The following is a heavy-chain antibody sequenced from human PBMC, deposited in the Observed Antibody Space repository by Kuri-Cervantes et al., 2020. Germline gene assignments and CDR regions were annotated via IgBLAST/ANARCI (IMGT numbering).Heavy chain of an antibody. CDR2: MNPNSGNT. CDR1: GYTFTSYD. V-gene: IGHV1-8*01. D-gene: IGHD2-2*01. CDR3: ARGDDVVVPAPFDP. Sequence: ASVKVSCKASGYTFTSYDINWVRQATGQGLEWMGWMNPNSGNTGYAQKFQGRVTMTRNTSISTAYMELSSLRSGDTAVYYCARGDDVVVPAPFDPWGQGTLVTVSS. J-gene: IGHJ5*02.